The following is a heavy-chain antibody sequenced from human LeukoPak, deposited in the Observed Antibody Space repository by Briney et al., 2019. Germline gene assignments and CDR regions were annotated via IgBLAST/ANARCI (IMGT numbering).Heavy chain of an antibody. J-gene: IGHJ4*02. CDR2: IKQDGSEI. V-gene: IGHV3-7*01. CDR1: GFTFSSYW. CDR3: AREYSSSWYGDYFDY. D-gene: IGHD6-13*01. Sequence: LSGGSLRLSCAASGFTFSSYWMSWVRQAPGKGREWVANIKQDGSEIYYVDSVKGRFTISRDNAKNSLYLQMNSLRAEDTAVYYCAREYSSSWYGDYFDYWGQGTLVTVSS.